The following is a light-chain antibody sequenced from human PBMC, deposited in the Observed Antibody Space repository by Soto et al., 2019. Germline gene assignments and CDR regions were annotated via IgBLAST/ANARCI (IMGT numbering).Light chain of an antibody. CDR1: QPISRD. CDR2: HTS. J-gene: IGKJ5*01. Sequence: VMTQSPATLSVSPGEIGILSWRASQPISRDLAWYQQKPGQAPRLLIYHTSTRAAGIPARFSGSGSGTEFTLTITSLQPEDFATYYCQNLFDSPITFGQGTRLEIK. V-gene: IGKV3D-15*01. CDR3: QNLFDSPIT.